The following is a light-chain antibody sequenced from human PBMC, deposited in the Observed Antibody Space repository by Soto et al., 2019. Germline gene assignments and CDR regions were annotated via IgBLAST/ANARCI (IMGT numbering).Light chain of an antibody. J-gene: IGKJ1*01. V-gene: IGKV3-20*01. CDR2: DAS. CDR3: QQYGNSSWT. CDR1: QSVSSSY. Sequence: EIVLTQSPVTLSLSPGERATLSCRASQSVSSSYLAWYQQKPGQAPRLLIYDASNRATGIPARFSGSGSGTDFTLTISSLQSEDFAVYYCQQYGNSSWTFGLGTKV.